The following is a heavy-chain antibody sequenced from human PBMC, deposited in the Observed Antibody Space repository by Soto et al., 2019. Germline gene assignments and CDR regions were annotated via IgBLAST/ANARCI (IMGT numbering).Heavy chain of an antibody. CDR1: GGSIRSGGYS. CDR2: LYQSGRT. CDR3: ARVPAY. Sequence: QLKLQESGSGLVKPSQTLSLTCAVFGGSIRSGGYSWSWIRQAPGKGLEYIGYLYQSGRTYYNPSLKNRFTIAVDRSKNRFSLKLSSVTASDTAVYYCARVPAYWGQGTLVTVS. J-gene: IGHJ4*02. V-gene: IGHV4-30-2*01.